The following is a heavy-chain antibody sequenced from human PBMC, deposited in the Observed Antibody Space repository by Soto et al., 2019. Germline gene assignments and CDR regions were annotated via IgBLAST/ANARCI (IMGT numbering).Heavy chain of an antibody. J-gene: IGHJ4*02. V-gene: IGHV4-30-2*01. Sequence: QLQLQESGSGLVEPSQTLSLTCAVSGGSISRGGYSWSWIRQPPRKGLEWIGYIYHSGSTYYNPSLKSRVTISEATCKDQFCLKPNSVTAADTAVYYWPRAITTVTTLDYWGQGTLVTVSS. D-gene: IGHD4-17*01. CDR3: PRAITTVTTLDY. CDR1: GGSISRGGYS. CDR2: IYHSGST.